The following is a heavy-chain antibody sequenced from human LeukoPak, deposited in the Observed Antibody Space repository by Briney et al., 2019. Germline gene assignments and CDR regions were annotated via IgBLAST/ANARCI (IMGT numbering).Heavy chain of an antibody. J-gene: IGHJ5*02. CDR2: IYNTGST. D-gene: IGHD2-8*01. Sequence: PSETLSLTCTVSGGSIRSGGDYRSWIRQPAGKGLEWIGRIYNTGSTNYNPSLRSRVTISVDTSKNQFSLKLRSVTAADTAVYYCARESDVLMVNGNHWFDPWGQGTLVTVSS. CDR3: ARESDVLMVNGNHWFDP. V-gene: IGHV4-61*02. CDR1: GGSIRSGGDY.